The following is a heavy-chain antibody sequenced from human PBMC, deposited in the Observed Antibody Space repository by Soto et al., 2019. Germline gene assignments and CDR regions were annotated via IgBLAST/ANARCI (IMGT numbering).Heavy chain of an antibody. V-gene: IGHV1-18*01. CDR2: ISTDNGNT. J-gene: IGHJ4*02. D-gene: IGHD3-9*01. CDR3: TRDAKYYDILTGYFVNDY. CDR1: GYTFSNFG. Sequence: GASVKVSCQASGYTFSNFGISWVRQAPGQGLEWLGWISTDNGNTKYAQKFQGRVTMTADTAATTAYMELRSLRSDDTAVYYCTRDAKYYDILTGYFVNDYWGQGTLVTVS.